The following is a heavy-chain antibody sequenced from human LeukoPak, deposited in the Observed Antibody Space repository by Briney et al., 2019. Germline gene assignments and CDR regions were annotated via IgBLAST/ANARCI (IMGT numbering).Heavy chain of an antibody. Sequence: PGGSLRLSCAASGFTFSSYAMSWVRQAPGKGLEWVSSISGSGGYTYYADSVKGRFTISRDSAKNSLYLQMNSLRAEDMALYYCAKGYSYGITYYFDYWGQGTLVTVSS. CDR3: AKGYSYGITYYFDY. CDR1: GFTFSSYA. D-gene: IGHD5-18*01. V-gene: IGHV3-23*01. CDR2: ISGSGGYT. J-gene: IGHJ4*02.